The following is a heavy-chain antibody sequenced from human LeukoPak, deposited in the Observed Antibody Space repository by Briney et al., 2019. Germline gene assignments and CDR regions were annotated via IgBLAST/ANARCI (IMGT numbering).Heavy chain of an antibody. V-gene: IGHV3-23*01. Sequence: GGSLRLSCAASGFTFNSYAMSWGRQAPGKGLEWVSTISGSGGSTYYADSVKGRFTISRDNSKNTLYLQMNSLRAEDTAVYYCAKLTGERLAYFDYWGQGTLVTVSS. J-gene: IGHJ4*02. D-gene: IGHD7-27*01. CDR3: AKLTGERLAYFDY. CDR2: ISGSGGST. CDR1: GFTFNSYA.